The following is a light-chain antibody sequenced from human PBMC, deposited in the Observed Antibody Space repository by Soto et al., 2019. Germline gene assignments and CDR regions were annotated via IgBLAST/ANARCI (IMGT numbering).Light chain of an antibody. Sequence: EIVLSQSPLSLPVTPGEPASISCRSSHSLLHSNGYNYVDWYRQKPGQAPRLLIYDAYNRATGIPPRFSGSGSGTDFTLTISSLGPEDSAVYYCQQRHMWPITFGQGTRLEIK. V-gene: IGKV2-28*01. J-gene: IGKJ5*01. CDR2: DAY. CDR1: HSLLHSNGYNY. CDR3: QQRHMWPIT.